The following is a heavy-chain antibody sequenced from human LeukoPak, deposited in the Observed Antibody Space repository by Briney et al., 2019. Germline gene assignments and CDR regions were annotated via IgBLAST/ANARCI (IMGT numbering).Heavy chain of an antibody. Sequence: GRSLRLSCAASGFTFDDYAMHWVRQAPGKGLEWVSGISWNSGSIGYADSVKGRFTISRDNAKNSLYLQMNSLRAEDTALYYFAKDRGPGSSGWYIDYWGQGTLVTVSS. CDR1: GFTFDDYA. CDR2: ISWNSGSI. D-gene: IGHD6-25*01. J-gene: IGHJ4*02. V-gene: IGHV3-9*01. CDR3: AKDRGPGSSGWYIDY.